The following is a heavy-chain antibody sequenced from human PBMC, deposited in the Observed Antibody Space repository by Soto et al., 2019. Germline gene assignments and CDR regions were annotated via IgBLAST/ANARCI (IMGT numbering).Heavy chain of an antibody. CDR2: ISAYNGNT. J-gene: IGHJ3*02. CDR3: ASPYSSSSLGDAFDI. CDR1: GYTFTSYG. D-gene: IGHD6-6*01. Sequence: SVKVSYKDSGYTFTSYGISWVRQAPVQGLEWMGWISAYNGNTNYAQKLQGRVTMTTDTSTSTAYMELRSLRSDDTAGYYCASPYSSSSLGDAFDIWGQGTMVTV. V-gene: IGHV1-18*04.